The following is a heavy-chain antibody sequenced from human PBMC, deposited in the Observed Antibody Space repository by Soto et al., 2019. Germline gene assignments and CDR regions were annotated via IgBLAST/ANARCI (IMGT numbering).Heavy chain of an antibody. J-gene: IGHJ6*03. CDR2: INSDGSST. Sequence: GGSLRLSCAASGFTFSSYWMHWVRQAPGKGLVWVSRINSDGSSTSYADSVKGRFTISRDNAKNTLYLQMNSLRAEDTAVYYCVRQYYYYYYYMDVWGKGTTVTVSS. CDR1: GFTFSSYW. CDR3: VRQYYYYYYYMDV. V-gene: IGHV3-74*01. D-gene: IGHD6-19*01.